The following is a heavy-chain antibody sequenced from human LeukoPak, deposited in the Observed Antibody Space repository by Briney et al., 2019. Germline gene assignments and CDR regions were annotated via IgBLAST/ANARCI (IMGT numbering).Heavy chain of an antibody. J-gene: IGHJ4*02. Sequence: GGSLRLSCAASGFTFSSYGMSWVRQAPGKGLEWVSAISGGGGSTYYADSVKGRFTISRDNSKNTLYLQMNSLRAEDTAVYYCAKDLRSTLWLPYWGQGTPVTVSS. V-gene: IGHV3-23*01. CDR2: ISGGGGST. CDR3: AKDLRSTLWLPY. CDR1: GFTFSSYG. D-gene: IGHD5-18*01.